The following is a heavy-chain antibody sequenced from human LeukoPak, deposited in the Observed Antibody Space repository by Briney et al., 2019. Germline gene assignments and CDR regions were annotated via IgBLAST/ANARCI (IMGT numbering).Heavy chain of an antibody. CDR3: ARWGNRALDY. V-gene: IGHV3-33*01. CDR1: GFIFGGNS. Sequence: GGSLRLSCIGSGFIFGGNSIRWVRQAPGRGLEWVAVIWFDGSKRYYADSVQGRFTISRDNTKSTASLQMNSLRVEDTAVYYCARWGNRALDYWGQGTLVTVSS. J-gene: IGHJ4*02. CDR2: IWFDGSKR. D-gene: IGHD7-27*01.